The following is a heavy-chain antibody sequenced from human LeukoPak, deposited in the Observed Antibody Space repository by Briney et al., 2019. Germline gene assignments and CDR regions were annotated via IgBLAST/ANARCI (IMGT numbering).Heavy chain of an antibody. D-gene: IGHD6-19*01. Sequence: PSETLSLTCTVSGGSITSSGYYWGWIRQPPGKGLEWIGSIYYSGNTYYNPSLKSRVTISVDTSKNQFSLNLRSVTAADTAVYYCARQYSSGWPWFDPWGQGTLVTVSS. V-gene: IGHV4-39*01. J-gene: IGHJ5*02. CDR2: IYYSGNT. CDR3: ARQYSSGWPWFDP. CDR1: GGSITSSGYY.